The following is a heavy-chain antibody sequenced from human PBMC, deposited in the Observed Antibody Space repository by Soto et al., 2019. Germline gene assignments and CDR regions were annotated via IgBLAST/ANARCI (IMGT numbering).Heavy chain of an antibody. D-gene: IGHD2-15*01. Sequence: SETLSLTCTVSGGSISSGAYYWSWIRQPPGKGLEWIGYIYYSGSTYYNPSLKSRVTISVDTSKNQFSLNLSSVTAADTAVYYCAQELVSILLFVVIGMYVWGRGTPVPVS. CDR1: GGSISSGAYY. J-gene: IGHJ6*02. CDR3: AQELVSILLFVVIGMYV. V-gene: IGHV4-30-4*01. CDR2: IYYSGST.